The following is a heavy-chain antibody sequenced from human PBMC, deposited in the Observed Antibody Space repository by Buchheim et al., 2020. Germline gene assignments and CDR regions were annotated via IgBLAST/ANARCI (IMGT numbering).Heavy chain of an antibody. Sequence: QVQLQESGPGLVKPSQTLSLTCTVSGGSISNGDYYWSWIRQPPGKGLEWIGYIYYSGSTSYNPSLKSRVTISVDTSKHHLSLKLSSVTAADTAVYYCARQYDDYLDYWGQGTL. CDR3: ARQYDDYLDY. J-gene: IGHJ4*02. V-gene: IGHV4-30-4*01. CDR1: GGSISNGDYY. CDR2: IYYSGST. D-gene: IGHD1-1*01.